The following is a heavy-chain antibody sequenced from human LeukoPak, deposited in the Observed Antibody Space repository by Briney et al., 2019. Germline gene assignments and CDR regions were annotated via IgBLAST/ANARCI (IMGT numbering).Heavy chain of an antibody. Sequence: AAVKVSCKASGYTFTSYDIKWVRQAPGQGLEWMGWMNPNRGNTDYAQKFQGRVTINRNTSKSTAYMELSRLRSEDTAVYYCARGGGYYYDSSGYSNWFDPWGQGTLVTVSS. D-gene: IGHD3-22*01. V-gene: IGHV1-8*03. J-gene: IGHJ5*02. CDR3: ARGGGYYYDSSGYSNWFDP. CDR2: MNPNRGNT. CDR1: GYTFTSYD.